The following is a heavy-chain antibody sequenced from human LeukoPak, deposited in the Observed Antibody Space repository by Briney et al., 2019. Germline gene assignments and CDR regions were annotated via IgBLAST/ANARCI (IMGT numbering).Heavy chain of an antibody. Sequence: LETLSLTCTVSGGSASSSIYYWGWIRQPPGKGLEWIGSIYYSGSTSYNPSLKSRVTISVDTSKNQFSLKLASVTAADTAVYYCASRNDILTGYVFDFWGQGTLVTVSS. D-gene: IGHD3-9*01. V-gene: IGHV4-39*01. J-gene: IGHJ4*02. CDR1: GGSASSSIYY. CDR2: IYYSGST. CDR3: ASRNDILTGYVFDF.